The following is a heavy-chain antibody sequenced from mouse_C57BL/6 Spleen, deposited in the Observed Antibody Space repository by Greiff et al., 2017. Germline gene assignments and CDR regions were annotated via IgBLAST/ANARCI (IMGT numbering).Heavy chain of an antibody. CDR2: INPSTGGT. D-gene: IGHD3-3*01. CDR3: ARRGLGGYFDY. CDR1: GYSFTGYY. Sequence: VQLQQSGPELVKPGASVKISCKASGYSFTGYYMNWVKQSPEKSLEWIGEINPSTGGTTYNQKFKAKATLTVDKSSSTAYMQLKSLTSEDSAVYYCARRGLGGYFDYWGQGTTLTVSS. V-gene: IGHV1-42*01. J-gene: IGHJ2*01.